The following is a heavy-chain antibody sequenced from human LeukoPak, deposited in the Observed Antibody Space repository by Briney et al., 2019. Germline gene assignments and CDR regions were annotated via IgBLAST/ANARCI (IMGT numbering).Heavy chain of an antibody. V-gene: IGHV3-21*01. D-gene: IGHD3-10*01. J-gene: IGHJ5*02. CDR3: ARDSQGITMVRGSSVDNWFDP. CDR1: GFTFSSYS. Sequence: GGSLRLSCAASGFTFSSYSMNWVRQAPGKGLEWVSSFSSSSSYIYYADSVKGRFTISRDNAKNSLYLQMNSLRAEDTAVYYCARDSQGITMVRGSSVDNWFDPWGQGTLVTVSS. CDR2: FSSSSSYI.